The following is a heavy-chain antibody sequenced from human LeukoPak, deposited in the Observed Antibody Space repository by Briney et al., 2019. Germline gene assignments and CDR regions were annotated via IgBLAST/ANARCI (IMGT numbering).Heavy chain of an antibody. CDR3: ARDRRWSSAWDI. CDR1: GASISSYY. CDR2: IYYSGST. Sequence: SETLSLTCTVSGASISSYYWSWIRQPPGKGLEWIGYIYYSGSTNYNPSLKSRVTMSVDTSKNQFSLKLSSVTAADTAVYYCARDRRWSSAWDIWGQGTMVTVSS. V-gene: IGHV4-59*12. D-gene: IGHD6-6*01. J-gene: IGHJ3*02.